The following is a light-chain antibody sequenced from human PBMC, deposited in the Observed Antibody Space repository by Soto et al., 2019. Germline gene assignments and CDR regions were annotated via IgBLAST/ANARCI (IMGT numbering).Light chain of an antibody. CDR1: QSISSW. J-gene: IGKJ1*01. CDR2: DAS. V-gene: IGKV1-5*01. Sequence: DIQMTQSPSTLSASVGDRVTITCRASQSISSWLAWYQQKPGKAPKLLIYDASSLESGGPSRFSGSGSGAEFTPPISSPQPGDFAPYYCQQYNNYSGTFAQGTKGDIK. CDR3: QQYNNYSGT.